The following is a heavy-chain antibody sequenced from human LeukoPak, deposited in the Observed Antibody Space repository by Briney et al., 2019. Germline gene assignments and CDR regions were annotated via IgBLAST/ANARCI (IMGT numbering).Heavy chain of an antibody. CDR3: ARAFSGQRGYSYGPDYFDY. V-gene: IGHV1-69*06. J-gene: IGHJ4*02. CDR2: IIPIFGTA. CDR1: GGTFSSYA. Sequence: ASVKVSCKASGGTFSSYAISWVRQAPGQGLEWMGGIIPIFGTASYAQKFQGRVTITADKSTSTAYMELSSLRSEDTAVYYCARAFSGQRGYSYGPDYFDYWGQGTLATVSS. D-gene: IGHD5-18*01.